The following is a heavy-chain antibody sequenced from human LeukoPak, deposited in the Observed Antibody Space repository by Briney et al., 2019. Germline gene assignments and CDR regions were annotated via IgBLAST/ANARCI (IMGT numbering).Heavy chain of an antibody. J-gene: IGHJ3*02. CDR2: INHSGST. CDR3: ARDEYRTNDAFDI. V-gene: IGHV4-34*01. CDR1: GGSFSGYY. D-gene: IGHD1-7*01. Sequence: SETLSLTCAVYGGSFSGYYWSWIRQPPGKGLEGIGEINHSGSTNYNPSLKSRVTISVDTSKNQFSLKLSSVTAAATAVYYCARDEYRTNDAFDIWGQGKMVTVSS.